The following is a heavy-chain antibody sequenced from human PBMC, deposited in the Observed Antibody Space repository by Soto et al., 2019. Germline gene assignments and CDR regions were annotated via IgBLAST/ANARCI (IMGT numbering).Heavy chain of an antibody. D-gene: IGHD3-9*01. V-gene: IGHV4-34*01. J-gene: IGHJ6*03. CDR2: ISHSGST. CDR3: ARERRLKYYDILTGYYAPDYYYYYYMDV. CDR1: GGSFSGYY. Sequence: PSETLSLTCAVYGGSFSGYYWSWIRQPPGKGLEWIGEISHSGSTNHNPSLKSRVTISVDTSKNQFSLKLSSVTAADTAVYYCARERRLKYYDILTGYYAPDYYYYYYMDVWGRGTTVTVSS.